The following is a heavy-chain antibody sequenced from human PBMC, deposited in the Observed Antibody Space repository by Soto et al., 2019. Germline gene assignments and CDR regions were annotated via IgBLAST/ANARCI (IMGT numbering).Heavy chain of an antibody. CDR2: INPYSGGT. Sequence: RASVKVSCKASGYTFTDYYIHWVRQAPGQGLEWMGWINPYSGGTNYAQRFQGWVTMTRDTSISTAYMELSRLTSDDTAVYYCARTQYQYTMDVWGQGTTVTSP. CDR3: ARTQYQYTMDV. D-gene: IGHD2-2*01. CDR1: GYTFTDYY. V-gene: IGHV1-2*04. J-gene: IGHJ6*02.